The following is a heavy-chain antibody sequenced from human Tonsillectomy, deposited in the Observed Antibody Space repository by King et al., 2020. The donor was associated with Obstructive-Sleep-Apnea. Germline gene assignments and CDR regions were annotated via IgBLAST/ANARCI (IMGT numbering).Heavy chain of an antibody. CDR1: GGSITSYY. CDR3: AGAYIVVVPAAMPGWFDP. CDR2: IYYSGST. V-gene: IGHV4-59*01. Sequence: PLQESGPGLVKPSETLSLTCTVSGGSITSYYWSWIRQPPGKGLEWIGSIYYSGSTKYNPSLKSPLTIPVDTSKNQFSLKLSSVTTADTAVYYCAGAYIVVVPAAMPGWFDPWGQGILVTVSS. J-gene: IGHJ5*02. D-gene: IGHD2-2*01.